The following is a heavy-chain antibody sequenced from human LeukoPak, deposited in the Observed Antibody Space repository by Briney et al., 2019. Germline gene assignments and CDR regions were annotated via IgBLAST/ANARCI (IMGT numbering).Heavy chain of an antibody. CDR2: ISSSGSTI. CDR3: ARDKSGGATSFDH. J-gene: IGHJ4*02. Sequence: GGSLRLSCAASGFTFSDYYMSWIRQAPGKGLEWVSYISSSGSTIYYADSVKGRFAISRDNAKNSLYLQMNSLRAEDTAVYYCARDKSGGATSFDHWGQGTLVTVSS. CDR1: GFTFSDYY. D-gene: IGHD1-26*01. V-gene: IGHV3-11*01.